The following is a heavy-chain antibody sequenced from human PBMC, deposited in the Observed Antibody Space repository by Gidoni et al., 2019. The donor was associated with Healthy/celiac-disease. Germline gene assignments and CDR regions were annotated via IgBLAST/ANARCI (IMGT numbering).Heavy chain of an antibody. CDR3: ARATVRNGMDV. J-gene: IGHJ6*02. V-gene: IGHV3-48*03. CDR1: GFTFRRYE. CDR2: ISSSGSTI. Sequence: EVQLVESGGGLVQPGGSLRLSCAASGFTFRRYEMNWVRQAPGKGLEWVSYISSSGSTIYYADSVKGRFTISRDNAKNSLYLQMNSLRAEDTAVYYCARATVRNGMDVWGQGTTVTVSS. D-gene: IGHD2-21*02.